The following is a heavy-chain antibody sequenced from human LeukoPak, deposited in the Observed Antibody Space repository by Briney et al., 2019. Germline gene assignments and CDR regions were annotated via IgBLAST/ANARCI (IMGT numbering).Heavy chain of an antibody. D-gene: IGHD6-19*01. J-gene: IGHJ4*02. CDR3: ARGGWYFGY. CDR1: GLTFTTYA. Sequence: GGSLRLSCVASGLTFTTYAMNWVRQAPGKGLEWVPGISGSGGNTFNVDSVKGRFTTSRDNSKNTLYLQMNSLRAEDTAVYYCARGGWYFGYWGQGTLVTVSS. V-gene: IGHV3-23*01. CDR2: ISGSGGNT.